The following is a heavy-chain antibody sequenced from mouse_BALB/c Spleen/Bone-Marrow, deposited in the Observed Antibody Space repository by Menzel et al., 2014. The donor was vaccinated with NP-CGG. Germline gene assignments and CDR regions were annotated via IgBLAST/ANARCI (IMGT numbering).Heavy chain of an antibody. V-gene: IGHV1S137*01. J-gene: IGHJ3*01. CDR1: GYTFTDYA. Sequence: VQLQQSGAELVRPGVSVKTSCKGSGYTFTDYAMHWVKQSHAKSLEWIGVISTYYGDASYNQKFKGKATMTVDKSSSTAYMELARLTSEDSAIYYCAREGPWFAYWGQGTLVTVSA. CDR3: AREGPWFAY. CDR2: ISTYYGDA.